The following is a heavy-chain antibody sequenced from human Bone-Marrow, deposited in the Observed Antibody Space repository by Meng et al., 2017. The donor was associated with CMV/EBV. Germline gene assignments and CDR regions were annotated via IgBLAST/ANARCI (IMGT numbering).Heavy chain of an antibody. CDR3: ARDYHDFWSGYPLFNLFDP. V-gene: IGHV1-69*04. CDR1: GGTFISYS. J-gene: IGHJ5*02. CDR2: IIPILGIA. Sequence: SVKVSCKASGGTFISYSISWVRQAPGQGLEWMGRIIPILGIANYAQKFQGRVTISADKSTSTAYMELSNLRSEDTAVYYCARDYHDFWSGYPLFNLFDPWGQGTLVTVSS. D-gene: IGHD3-3*01.